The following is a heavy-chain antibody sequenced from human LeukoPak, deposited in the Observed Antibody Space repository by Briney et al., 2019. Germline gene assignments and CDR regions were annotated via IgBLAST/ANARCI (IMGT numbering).Heavy chain of an antibody. CDR2: IWYDGSNK. D-gene: IGHD6-6*01. Sequence: GRSLRLSCAASGFTFSSYGMHWVRQAPGKGLEWVAVIWYDGSNKYYADSVKGRFTISRDNSKNTLYLQMNSLRAEDTAVYYCAKQSTARSLGEGGRGTLVTVSS. CDR1: GFTFSSYG. CDR3: AKQSTARSLGE. J-gene: IGHJ4*02. V-gene: IGHV3-33*06.